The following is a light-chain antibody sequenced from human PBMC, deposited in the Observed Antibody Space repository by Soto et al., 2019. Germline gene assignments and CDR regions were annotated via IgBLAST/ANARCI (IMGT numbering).Light chain of an antibody. Sequence: DIQMTQSPPSLSASVGDTVTITCRASEYIRSYLNWYQSKPGKAPQILNYSATTLHTGVPPRFSVGGSGRDFTLTISDLQPDDFASYFCQSNYILPWAFGQGTKVEI. CDR1: EYIRSY. CDR2: SAT. CDR3: QSNYILPWA. V-gene: IGKV1-39*01. J-gene: IGKJ1*01.